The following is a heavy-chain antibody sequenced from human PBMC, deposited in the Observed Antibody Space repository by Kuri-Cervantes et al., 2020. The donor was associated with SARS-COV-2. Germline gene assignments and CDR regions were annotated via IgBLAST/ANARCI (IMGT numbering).Heavy chain of an antibody. CDR1: GFTFSSYD. Sequence: GESLKISFAAPGFTFSSYDMHWVRQATGKGLEWVSAIGTAGDTYYPGSVKGRFTISRENAKNSLYLQMNSLRAGDTAVYYCARGYYDSSGYPLGWYFDLWGRGTLVTVSS. CDR3: ARGYYDSSGYPLGWYFDL. D-gene: IGHD3-22*01. J-gene: IGHJ2*01. CDR2: IGTAGDT. V-gene: IGHV3-13*04.